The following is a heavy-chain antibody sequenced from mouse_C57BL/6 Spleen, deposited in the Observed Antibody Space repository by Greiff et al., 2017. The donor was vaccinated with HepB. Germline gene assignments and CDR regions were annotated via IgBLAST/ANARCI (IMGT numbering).Heavy chain of an antibody. Sequence: QVQLQQSGAELVKPGASVKISCKASGYAFSSYWMNWVKQRPGKGLEWIGQIYPGDGDTNYNGKFKGKATLTADKSSSTAYMQLSSLTSEDSAVYFCARSIYYYGSSLDYWGQGTTLTVSS. J-gene: IGHJ2*01. CDR3: ARSIYYYGSSLDY. D-gene: IGHD1-1*01. CDR1: GYAFSSYW. CDR2: IYPGDGDT. V-gene: IGHV1-80*01.